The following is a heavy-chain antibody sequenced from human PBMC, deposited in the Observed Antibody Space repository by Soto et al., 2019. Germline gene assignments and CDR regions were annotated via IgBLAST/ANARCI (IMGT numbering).Heavy chain of an antibody. CDR1: GDSIMNTG. V-gene: IGHV3-33*06. Sequence: VGFLRLSCAASGDSIMNTGKHWVRQAPGKSLEWVALIWSHGTDQYYADSVEGRFTVSRDTSTNTVYLQMNSLRADDTARYYCGKDIRSGSIDYWGQGTLVTVSS. CDR2: IWSHGTDQ. CDR3: GKDIRSGSIDY. D-gene: IGHD1-1*01. J-gene: IGHJ4*02.